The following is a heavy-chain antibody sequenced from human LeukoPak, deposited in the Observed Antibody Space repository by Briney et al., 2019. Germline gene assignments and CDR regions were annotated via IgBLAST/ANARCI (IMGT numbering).Heavy chain of an antibody. CDR1: GFTFSSYW. Sequence: GGSLRLSCAASGFTFSSYWMHWVRQAPGKGLVWVSRINSDGSSTSYADSVKGRFTISRDNAKNTLHLQMNSLRAEDTAVYYCAREAGSQLRYFDWFDSYYFDYWGQGTLVTVSS. V-gene: IGHV3-74*01. J-gene: IGHJ4*02. CDR2: INSDGSST. D-gene: IGHD3-9*01. CDR3: AREAGSQLRYFDWFDSYYFDY.